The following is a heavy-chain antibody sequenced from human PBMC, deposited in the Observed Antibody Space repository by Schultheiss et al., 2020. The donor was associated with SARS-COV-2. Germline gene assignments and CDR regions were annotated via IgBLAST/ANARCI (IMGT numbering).Heavy chain of an antibody. D-gene: IGHD1-14*01. CDR2: ISYDGSNK. V-gene: IGHV3-30*03. Sequence: GGSLRLSCAASGFTFSSYGMHWVRQAPGKGLEWVAVISYDGSNKYYADSVKGRFTISRDNSKNTLSLQMNSLRAEDTAVYYCARTTPSSGTPFDYWGQGTLVTVSS. CDR3: ARTTPSSGTPFDY. CDR1: GFTFSSYG. J-gene: IGHJ4*02.